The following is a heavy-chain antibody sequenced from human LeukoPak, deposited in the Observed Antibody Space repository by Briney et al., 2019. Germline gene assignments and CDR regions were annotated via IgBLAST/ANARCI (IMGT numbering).Heavy chain of an antibody. Sequence: PGGSLRLSCAASGFTFSSYAMSWVRQAPGKGLEWVSAISGSGGSTYYADSVKGRFTISRDNSKNTLYLQMNSLRAEDTAVYYWAKAQAQEYTSSKNPSYTRSAPGGQGTLVTVS. D-gene: IGHD6-13*01. CDR2: ISGSGGST. CDR3: AKAQAQEYTSSKNPSYTRSAP. J-gene: IGHJ5*02. V-gene: IGHV3-23*01. CDR1: GFTFSSYA.